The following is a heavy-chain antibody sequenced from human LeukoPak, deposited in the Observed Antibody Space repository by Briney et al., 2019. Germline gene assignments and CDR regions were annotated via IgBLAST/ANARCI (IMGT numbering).Heavy chain of an antibody. CDR1: GGSISSGGYS. V-gene: IGHV4-30-2*01. Sequence: SETLSLTCAVSGGSISSGGYSWSWIRQPPGKGLEWIGYIYHSGSTYYSPSLKSRVTISVDRSKNQFSLKLSSVTAADTAVYYCARSSSYYDYVWGSYRSSYYFDYWGQGTLVTVSS. J-gene: IGHJ4*02. CDR2: IYHSGST. CDR3: ARSSSYYDYVWGSYRSSYYFDY. D-gene: IGHD3-16*02.